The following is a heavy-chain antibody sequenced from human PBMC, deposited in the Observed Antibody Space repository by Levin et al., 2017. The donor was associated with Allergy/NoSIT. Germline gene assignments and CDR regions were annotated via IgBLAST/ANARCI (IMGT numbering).Heavy chain of an antibody. CDR3: ARYSSSWYLSAFDI. V-gene: IGHV4-34*01. CDR1: GGSFSDYY. Sequence: SETLSLTCAVYGGSFSDYYWSWIRQPPGKGLELIGEINHSGSTNYDPSPKSRVTISVDTSKNQFSLKLRSVTAADTAVYYCARYSSSWYLSAFDIWGQGTMVTVSS. CDR2: INHSGST. J-gene: IGHJ3*02. D-gene: IGHD6-13*01.